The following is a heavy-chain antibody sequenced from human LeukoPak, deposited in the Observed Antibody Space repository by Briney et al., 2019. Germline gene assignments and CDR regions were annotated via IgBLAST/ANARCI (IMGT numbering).Heavy chain of an antibody. CDR3: ARGRYYDTYGTHDAFDI. D-gene: IGHD3-9*01. Sequence: ASVKVSCKTSGYTFTSYYIHWVRQAPGQGLEWMGIINPSGGSTSYAQKFQGRVTMTRDMSTSTVYMELSSLRSEDTAVYYCARGRYYDTYGTHDAFDIWGQGTMVTVSS. V-gene: IGHV1-46*01. CDR2: INPSGGST. CDR1: GYTFTSYY. J-gene: IGHJ3*02.